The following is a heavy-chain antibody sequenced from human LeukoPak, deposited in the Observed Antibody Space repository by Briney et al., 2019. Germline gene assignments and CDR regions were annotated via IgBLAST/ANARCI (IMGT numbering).Heavy chain of an antibody. CDR2: IYYSGST. Sequence: SSETVSLTCTVSGGSISSSSYYWGWIRQPPGKGLEWIGSIYYSGSTYNNPSLKSRATISIDRSKNQFVLTLSSVTAADTAVYYCARAHRRGPETWFAPWGQGTLVPSPQ. V-gene: IGHV4-39*06. J-gene: IGHJ5*02. CDR1: GGSISSSSYY. CDR3: ARAHRRGPETWFAP. D-gene: IGHD1-14*01.